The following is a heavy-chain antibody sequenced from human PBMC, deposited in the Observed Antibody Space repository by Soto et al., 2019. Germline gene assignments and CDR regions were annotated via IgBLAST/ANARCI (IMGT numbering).Heavy chain of an antibody. CDR1: GFTFACYA. CDR3: ARVVTYYDFWSGPGGEFDP. J-gene: IGHJ5*02. V-gene: IGHV1-3*01. D-gene: IGHD3-3*01. CDR2: INAGNGNT. Sequence: GASVKVSCKASGFTFACYAMHWVRQSPGQRLEWMGWINAGNGNTKYSQKFQGRVTITRDTSASTAYMELSSLRSEDTAVYYCARVVTYYDFWSGPGGEFDPWGQGTLVTVSS.